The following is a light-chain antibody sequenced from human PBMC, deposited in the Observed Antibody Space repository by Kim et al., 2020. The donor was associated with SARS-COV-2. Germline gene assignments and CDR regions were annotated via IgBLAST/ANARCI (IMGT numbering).Light chain of an antibody. J-gene: IGKJ4*01. CDR1: QSIGTF. Sequence: DIQMTQSPSSLAASVGDRVTITCRASQSIGTFLNWYQQKPGKAPKLLIYAASTLQSGVPSRFSGSGSGTDFTLTITSLQPEDFATYYCQQSHTTPLLTFGGGTKVYIK. V-gene: IGKV1-39*01. CDR3: QQSHTTPLLT. CDR2: AAS.